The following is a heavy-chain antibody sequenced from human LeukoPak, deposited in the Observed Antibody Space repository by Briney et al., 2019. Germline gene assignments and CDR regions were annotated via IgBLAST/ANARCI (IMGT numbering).Heavy chain of an antibody. CDR1: GFTFSSYG. CDR2: ISYDGSNK. J-gene: IGHJ4*02. V-gene: IGHV3-30*18. D-gene: IGHD6-19*01. Sequence: GGSLRLSCAASGFTFSSYGMPWVRQAPGKGLEWVAVISYDGSNKYYADSVKGRFTISRDNSKNTLYLQMNSLRAEDTAVYYCAKDLVAGPEDYWGQGTLVTVSS. CDR3: AKDLVAGPEDY.